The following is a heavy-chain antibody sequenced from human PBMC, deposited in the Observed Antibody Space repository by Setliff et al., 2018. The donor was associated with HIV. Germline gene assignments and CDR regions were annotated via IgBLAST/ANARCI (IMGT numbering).Heavy chain of an antibody. CDR2: INPNSGGS. V-gene: IGHV1-2*02. CDR3: ATLFSSGWHFDY. J-gene: IGHJ4*02. Sequence: ASVKVSCKAPGYTFTDYSMHWVRQAPGQGLEWMGWINPNSGGSNFAQKFQGRVTMTRDTSISTAYMELSSLRSDDTAVYYCATLFSSGWHFDYWGQGTLVTVSS. CDR1: GYTFTDYS. D-gene: IGHD6-19*01.